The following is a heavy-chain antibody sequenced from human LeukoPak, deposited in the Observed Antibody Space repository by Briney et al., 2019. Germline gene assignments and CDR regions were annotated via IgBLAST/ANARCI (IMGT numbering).Heavy chain of an antibody. V-gene: IGHV4-59*08. CDR3: ARHGGSWTLDY. CDR1: GGYISSYY. J-gene: IGHJ4*02. CDR2: ISYSGST. D-gene: IGHD6-13*01. Sequence: SETLSLTCTVSGGYISSYYWSWIRQPPGTGLEWIGYISYSGSTNYNPSLKSRVTISVDTSKNQFSLKLSSVTAADTAVYYCARHGGSWTLDYWGQGTLVTVSS.